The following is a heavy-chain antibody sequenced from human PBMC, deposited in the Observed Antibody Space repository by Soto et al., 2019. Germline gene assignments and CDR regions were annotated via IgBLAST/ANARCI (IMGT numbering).Heavy chain of an antibody. CDR1: GYSFTSYW. Sequence: GESLKISCKGSGYSFTSYWISWVRQMPGKGLEWMGRIDPSDSYTNYSPSFQGHVTISADKSISTAYLQWSSLKASDTAMYYCARVDTAMVTGYSYGMDVWGQGTTVTVSS. V-gene: IGHV5-10-1*01. CDR3: ARVDTAMVTGYSYGMDV. CDR2: IDPSDSYT. D-gene: IGHD5-18*01. J-gene: IGHJ6*02.